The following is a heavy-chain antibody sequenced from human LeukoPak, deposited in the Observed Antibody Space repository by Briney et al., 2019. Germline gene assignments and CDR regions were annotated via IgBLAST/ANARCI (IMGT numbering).Heavy chain of an antibody. J-gene: IGHJ3*02. Sequence: SETLSLTCAVYGGSFSGYYWSWVRQPPGKGLEWIGEINHSGSTNYNPSLKSRVTISVDTSKNQFSLKLSSVTAADTAVYYCASLWPYQLSAFDIWGQGTMVTVSS. CDR1: GGSFSGYY. D-gene: IGHD2-2*01. V-gene: IGHV4-34*01. CDR2: INHSGST. CDR3: ASLWPYQLSAFDI.